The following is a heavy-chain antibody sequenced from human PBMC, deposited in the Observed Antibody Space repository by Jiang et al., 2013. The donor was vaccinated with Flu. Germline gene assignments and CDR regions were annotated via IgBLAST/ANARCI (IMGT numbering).Heavy chain of an antibody. CDR3: ARVTYCTNGVCYYGNNWFDP. CDR2: INHSGST. D-gene: IGHD2-8*01. V-gene: IGHV4-34*01. Sequence: LLKPSETLSLTCAVYGGSFSGYYWSWIRQPPGKGLEWIGEINHSGSTNYNPSLKSRVTISVDTSKNQFSLKLSSVTAADTAVYYCARVTYCTNGVCYYGNNWFDPWGQGTLVTVSS. J-gene: IGHJ5*02. CDR1: GGSFSGYY.